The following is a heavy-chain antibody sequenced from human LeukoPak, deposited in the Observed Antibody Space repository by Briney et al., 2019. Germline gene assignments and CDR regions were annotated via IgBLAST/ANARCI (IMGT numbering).Heavy chain of an antibody. CDR3: TTATTVTSGGFDW. V-gene: IGHV3-15*01. CDR1: GFTFSNAW. Sequence: GGSLRLSCAASGFTFSNAWMSWVRQAPGKGLEWVGHIKSKSDGGTTDYAAPVKDRFTISRDDSKNTLYLQMNSLKTEDTAVYYCTTATTVTSGGFDWWGQGTLVIVSS. J-gene: IGHJ4*02. D-gene: IGHD4-17*01. CDR2: IKSKSDGGTT.